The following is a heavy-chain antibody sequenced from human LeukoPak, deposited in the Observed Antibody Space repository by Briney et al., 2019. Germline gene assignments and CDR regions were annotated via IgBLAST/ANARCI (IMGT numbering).Heavy chain of an antibody. V-gene: IGHV4-34*01. J-gene: IGHJ4*02. CDR2: INHSGST. Sequence: PSETLSLTCGVYGSSFSGYYWSWIRQPPGKGLEWIGEINHSGSTNYNASLKSRVTISVDTSRKQLSLKLSSVTAADSAMYYCAREPGWTIAARPFDYCGQGTLVTVSS. CDR3: AREPGWTIAARPFDY. CDR1: GSSFSGYY. D-gene: IGHD6-6*01.